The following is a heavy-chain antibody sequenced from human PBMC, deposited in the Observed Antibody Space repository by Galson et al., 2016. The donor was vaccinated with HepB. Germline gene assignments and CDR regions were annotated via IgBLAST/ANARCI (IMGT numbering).Heavy chain of an antibody. CDR1: GFTFSSYA. J-gene: IGHJ4*02. CDR3: AREGAASSRFDY. D-gene: IGHD2-15*01. Sequence: SLRLSCAASGFTFSSYAMTWVRQAPGKGLEWLSYISGTSRYVNYADPVKGRFTISRDNAQSSLYLQMDSLTAEDSAVYYCAREGAASSRFDYWGQGTLVTVSS. CDR2: ISGTSRYV. V-gene: IGHV3-21*05.